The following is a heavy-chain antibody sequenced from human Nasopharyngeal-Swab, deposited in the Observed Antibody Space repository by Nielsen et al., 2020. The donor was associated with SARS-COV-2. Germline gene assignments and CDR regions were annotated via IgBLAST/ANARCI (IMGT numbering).Heavy chain of an antibody. V-gene: IGHV5-51*01. CDR1: GYSFTSYW. CDR3: ARSSRFYDFWSGYYSDYFYMDV. D-gene: IGHD3-3*01. J-gene: IGHJ6*03. Sequence: ESLKISCKGSGYSFTSYWIGWVRQMPGKGLEWMGIIYPGDSDTRYSPSFQGQVTISADKSISTAYLQWSSLKASDTAMYYCARSSRFYDFWSGYYSDYFYMDVWGKGTTVTVSS. CDR2: IYPGDSDT.